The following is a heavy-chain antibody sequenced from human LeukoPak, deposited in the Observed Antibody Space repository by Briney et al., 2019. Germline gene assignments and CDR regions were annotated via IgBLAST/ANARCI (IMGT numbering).Heavy chain of an antibody. CDR1: GFTFSSYG. D-gene: IGHD1-20*01. V-gene: IGHV3-30*02. CDR2: IRYDGSNK. Sequence: GGSLRLSCAASGFTFSSYGMHWVRQAPGKGLEWVAFIRYDGSNKYYADSVKGRFTISRDNSKNTLYLQMNSLRAEDTAVYYCARDSGITGTANPIDYWGQGTLVTVSS. CDR3: ARDSGITGTANPIDY. J-gene: IGHJ4*02.